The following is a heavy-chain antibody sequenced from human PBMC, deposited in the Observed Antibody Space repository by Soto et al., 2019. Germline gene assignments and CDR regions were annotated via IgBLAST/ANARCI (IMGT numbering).Heavy chain of an antibody. D-gene: IGHD5-18*01. Sequence: QVQLVESGGGVVQPGKSLRLSCAASGFTFSTYGMHWVRQAPGKGLEWVAVIWYDGSNKYHGDSLKGRFTISRDNSKNTVYLQINNLRAEDTAVYYLGRDGALGDTAVVDSWCQGTLVIVSS. CDR1: GFTFSTYG. J-gene: IGHJ4*02. V-gene: IGHV3-33*01. CDR2: IWYDGSNK. CDR3: GRDGALGDTAVVDS.